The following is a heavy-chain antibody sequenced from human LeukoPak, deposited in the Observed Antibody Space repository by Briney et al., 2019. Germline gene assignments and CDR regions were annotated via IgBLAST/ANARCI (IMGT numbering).Heavy chain of an antibody. CDR2: ISSSGSTI. Sequence: GGSLRLSCAASGFTFSSYEMNWVRQAPGKGLECASYISSSGSTIYYADSVKGRFTISRDNAKNSLYLQMNSLRADDTAVYYCARVSTMVQRGMDVWGQGTTVTVSS. D-gene: IGHD3-10*01. J-gene: IGHJ6*02. CDR3: ARVSTMVQRGMDV. V-gene: IGHV3-48*03. CDR1: GFTFSSYE.